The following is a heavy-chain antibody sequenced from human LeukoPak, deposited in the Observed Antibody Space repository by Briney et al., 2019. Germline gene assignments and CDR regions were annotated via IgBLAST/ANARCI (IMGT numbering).Heavy chain of an antibody. CDR3: ASSPRWLVHTKQNWFDP. V-gene: IGHV4-34*01. J-gene: IGHJ5*02. CDR1: GGSFSGYY. Sequence: SETLSLTCAVYGGSFSGYYWSWIRQPPGKGLEWIGEINHSGSTNYNPSLKSRVTISVDTSKNQFSLKLSSVTAADTAVYYCASSPRWLVHTKQNWFDPWGQGTLVTVSS. CDR2: INHSGST. D-gene: IGHD6-19*01.